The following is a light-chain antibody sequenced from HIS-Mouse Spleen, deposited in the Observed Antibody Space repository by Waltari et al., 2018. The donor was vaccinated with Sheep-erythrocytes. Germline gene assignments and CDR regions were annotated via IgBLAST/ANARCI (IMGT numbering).Light chain of an antibody. Sequence: QSALTQPRSVSGSPGQSVTISCTGTSSDVGGYNYVSWYQQHPGKAPKLMIYDVSKRPHGVPDRFSGSKSGNTASLTISGLQAEDEADYYCCSYAGSYTFVVFGGGTKLTVL. CDR1: SSDVGGYNY. J-gene: IGLJ2*01. V-gene: IGLV2-11*01. CDR2: DVS. CDR3: CSYAGSYTFVV.